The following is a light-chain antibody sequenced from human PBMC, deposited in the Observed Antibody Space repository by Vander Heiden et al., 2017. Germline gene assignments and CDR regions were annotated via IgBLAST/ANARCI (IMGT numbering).Light chain of an antibody. Sequence: DIVMTQSPDSLAASLGERATINCKSSQRVLYSSNNKNYLAWYQQKPGQPPKLLIYWASTRESGVPDRFSGSGSGTEFTLTISSLQAEDVAVYYCQQYYSSPLTFGRGTKVEIK. CDR1: QRVLYSSNNKNY. CDR3: QQYYSSPLT. V-gene: IGKV4-1*01. CDR2: WAS. J-gene: IGKJ1*01.